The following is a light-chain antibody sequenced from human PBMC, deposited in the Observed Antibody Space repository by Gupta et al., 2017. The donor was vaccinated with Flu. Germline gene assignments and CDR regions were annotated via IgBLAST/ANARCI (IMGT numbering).Light chain of an antibody. CDR2: AAS. J-gene: IGKJ4*01. CDR1: QAISPS. CDR3: QQVNKYPVT. Sequence: IQLTQSPSFLSASVGDRVTITCRASQAISPSLAWYQQKPGEAPKLLIYAASTLQTGVTSRFSGSGSGTEFTLTISSRQPEDFGIYYCQQVNKYPVTFGGGTKVEIK. V-gene: IGKV1-9*01.